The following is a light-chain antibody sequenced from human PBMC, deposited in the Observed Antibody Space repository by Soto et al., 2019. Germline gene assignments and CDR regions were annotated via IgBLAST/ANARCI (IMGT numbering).Light chain of an antibody. CDR2: SSN. CDR3: AAWDDSLNGVV. J-gene: IGLJ2*01. V-gene: IGLV1-44*01. CDR1: SSNIGSNS. Sequence: QLVLTQPPSASGTPGQRVTISCSGSSSNIGSNSVNWYQQLPGTAPKLLMYSSNQRPSGVPDRFSGSKSGTSASLAISGLQSEDEADYYCAAWDDSLNGVVFGGGTRSPS.